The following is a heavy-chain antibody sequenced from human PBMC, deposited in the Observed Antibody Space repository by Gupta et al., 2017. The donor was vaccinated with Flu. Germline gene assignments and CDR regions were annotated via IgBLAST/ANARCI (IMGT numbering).Heavy chain of an antibody. Sequence: EVQLLESGGGLVQPGGSLRLSCAASGFTFSSYAMSWVRQAPGKGLEWVSAISGSGGSTYYADSVKGRFTISRDNSKNTLYLQMNSLRAEDTAVYYCAKDLQYSSGWWGEDGYNQGYWGQGTLVTVSS. V-gene: IGHV3-23*01. D-gene: IGHD6-19*01. CDR2: ISGSGGST. CDR1: GFTFSSYA. J-gene: IGHJ4*02. CDR3: AKDLQYSSGWWGEDGYNQGY.